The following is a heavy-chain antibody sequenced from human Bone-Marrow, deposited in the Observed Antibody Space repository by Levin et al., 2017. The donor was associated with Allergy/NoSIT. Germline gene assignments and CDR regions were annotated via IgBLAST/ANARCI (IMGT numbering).Heavy chain of an antibody. J-gene: IGHJ4*02. V-gene: IGHV4-31*03. CDR3: ARALFTDCSGGSCYSRYFDN. CDR2: IFYTGST. CDR1: GGSINSGNYY. D-gene: IGHD2-15*01. Sequence: MTSETLSLTCTVSGGSINSGNYYWSWIRQHPGKGLEWIGYIFYTGSTYYNPSLKSRVSISIDTSKNYFSLNLSSVTAADTAVYYCARALFTDCSGGSCYSRYFDNWGQGTLVTVSS.